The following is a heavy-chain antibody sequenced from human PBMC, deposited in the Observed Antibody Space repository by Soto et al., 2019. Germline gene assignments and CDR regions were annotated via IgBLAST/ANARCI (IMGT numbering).Heavy chain of an antibody. J-gene: IGHJ4*02. CDR3: ARASNSGYGPFDY. V-gene: IGHV3-30-3*01. CDR1: GFTFSSYA. CDR2: ISYDGSNK. D-gene: IGHD5-12*01. Sequence: GGSLRLSCAASGFTFSSYAMHWVRQAPGKGLEWVAVISYDGSNKYYADSVKGRFTISRDNSKNTLYLQMNSLRAEDTAVYYCARASNSGYGPFDYWGQGTLVTVSS.